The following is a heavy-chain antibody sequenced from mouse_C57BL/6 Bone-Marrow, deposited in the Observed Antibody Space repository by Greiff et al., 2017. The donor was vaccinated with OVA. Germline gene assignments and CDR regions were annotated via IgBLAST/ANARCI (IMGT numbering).Heavy chain of an antibody. CDR2: INPSTGGT. CDR3: ARGGTSPFAY. CDR1: GYSFTGYY. V-gene: IGHV1-42*01. Sequence: VQLQQSGPELVKPGASVKISCKASGYSFTGYYMNWVQQSPEKSLEWIGEINPSTGGTTYNQKFKAKATLTVDKSSSTAYMQLKSLTSEDSAVYYGARGGTSPFAYWGQGTLVTVSA. J-gene: IGHJ3*01. D-gene: IGHD4-1*01.